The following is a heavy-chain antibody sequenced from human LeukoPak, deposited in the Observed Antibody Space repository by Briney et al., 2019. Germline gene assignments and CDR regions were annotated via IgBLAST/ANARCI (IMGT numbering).Heavy chain of an antibody. CDR1: GGSFSGYY. Sequence: SETLSLTCAVYGGSFSGYYWSWIRQPPGKGLEWIGEINHSGSTNYNPSLKSRVTISVDTSKNQFSLKLSSVTAADTAVYYCARHLLRTSTSFDYWDQGNLVTVSS. V-gene: IGHV4-34*01. CDR3: ARHLLRTSTSFDY. CDR2: INHSGST. D-gene: IGHD1-14*01. J-gene: IGHJ4*02.